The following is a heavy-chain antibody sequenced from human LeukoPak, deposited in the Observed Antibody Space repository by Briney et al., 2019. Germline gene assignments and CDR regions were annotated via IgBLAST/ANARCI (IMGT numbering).Heavy chain of an antibody. CDR3: AREYSCSSTSCYAARYYGMDV. CDR1: GFTFSVYS. V-gene: IGHV3-21*01. J-gene: IGHJ6*02. Sequence: PGGSLRLSCGASGFTFSVYSVNWFRQTPEKGLEWVASIDKKSKYIYYADSVKGRFTISRDNAKNTLYLQMNSLRAEDTAVYYCAREYSCSSTSCYAARYYGMDVWGQGTTVTVSS. CDR2: IDKKSKYI. D-gene: IGHD2-2*01.